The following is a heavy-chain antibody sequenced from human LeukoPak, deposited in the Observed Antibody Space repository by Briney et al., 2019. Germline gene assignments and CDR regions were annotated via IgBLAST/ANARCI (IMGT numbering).Heavy chain of an antibody. D-gene: IGHD1-26*01. V-gene: IGHV1-69*05. CDR1: GGTFSSYA. CDR3: ASVTPSSGSYYDY. J-gene: IGHJ4*02. CDR2: IIPIFGTA. Sequence: SVKVSCKASGGTFSSYAISWVRQAPGQGLEWMGGIIPIFGTANYAQKFQGRVTIPTDESTSTAYMELSSLRSEDTAVYYCASVTPSSGSYYDYWGQGTLVTVSS.